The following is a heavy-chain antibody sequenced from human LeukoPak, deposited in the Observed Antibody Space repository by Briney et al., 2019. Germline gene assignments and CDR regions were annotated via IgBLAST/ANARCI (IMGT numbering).Heavy chain of an antibody. D-gene: IGHD6-13*01. Sequence: GGSLRLSCAASGFTFSSYSMNRVRQAPGKGLEWVSSISSSSSYIYYADSVKGRFTISRDNAKNSLYLQMNSLRAGDTAVYYCARRIAAAVFDYWGQGTLVTVSS. V-gene: IGHV3-21*01. J-gene: IGHJ4*02. CDR1: GFTFSSYS. CDR2: ISSSSSYI. CDR3: ARRIAAAVFDY.